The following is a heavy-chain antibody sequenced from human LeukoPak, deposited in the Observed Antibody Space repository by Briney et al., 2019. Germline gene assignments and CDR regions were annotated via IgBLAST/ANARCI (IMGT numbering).Heavy chain of an antibody. J-gene: IGHJ4*02. Sequence: GGSLRLSCAASGFTFSSYWMNWARQASGKGLEWVASINHNGNVNYYVDSVKGRFTISRDNAKNSLYLQMSNLRAEDTAVYFCASIFTVTTVLEDYWGQGTLVTVSS. CDR2: INHNGNVN. V-gene: IGHV3-7*03. CDR1: GFTFSSYW. D-gene: IGHD4-17*01. CDR3: ASIFTVTTVLEDY.